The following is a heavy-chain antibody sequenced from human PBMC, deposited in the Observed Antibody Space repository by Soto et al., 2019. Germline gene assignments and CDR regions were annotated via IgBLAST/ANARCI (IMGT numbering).Heavy chain of an antibody. D-gene: IGHD3-3*02. CDR2: IKKDGSET. CDR1: GFTFSNYW. Sequence: EVQLVESGGGLVQPGGSLRLSCAVSGFTFSNYWMSWVRQAPGKGLEWVPNIKKDGSETYYVDSVKGRFIISRDNGKKSLYLQMNDLRAEDTAVYYCAAILGMDVWGQGTTVTVSS. J-gene: IGHJ6*02. V-gene: IGHV3-7*05. CDR3: AAILGMDV.